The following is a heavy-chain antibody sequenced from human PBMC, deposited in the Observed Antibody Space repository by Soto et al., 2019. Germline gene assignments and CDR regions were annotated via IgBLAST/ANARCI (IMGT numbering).Heavy chain of an antibody. CDR3: AKGYGTGTRYFQH. CDR2: ISYDGSNK. Sequence: QVQLVESGGGVVQPWRSLRLSCAASGFTFSSYGMHWVRQAPGKGLEWVAVISYDGSNKYYADSVKGRFTISRDNSKNTLYLQMNSLRAEDTAVYYCAKGYGTGTRYFQHWGQGTLVTVSS. V-gene: IGHV3-30*18. J-gene: IGHJ1*01. CDR1: GFTFSSYG. D-gene: IGHD1-1*01.